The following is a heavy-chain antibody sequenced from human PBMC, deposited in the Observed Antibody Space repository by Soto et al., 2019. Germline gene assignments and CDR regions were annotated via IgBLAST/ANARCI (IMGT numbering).Heavy chain of an antibody. D-gene: IGHD5-12*01. CDR1: GFTFRDHA. V-gene: IGHV3-33*01. CDR2: IWNDGSNK. CDR3: ARALFPDVDIYAMDL. Sequence: GWSLRLSCAASGFTFRDHAMHLVRQAPGKGREWLAIIWNDGSNKFYAGSVQGRFTISRDNSKNTVYLQMNTLSAEDTAVYYCARALFPDVDIYAMDLWGQGTTVTVXS. J-gene: IGHJ6*02.